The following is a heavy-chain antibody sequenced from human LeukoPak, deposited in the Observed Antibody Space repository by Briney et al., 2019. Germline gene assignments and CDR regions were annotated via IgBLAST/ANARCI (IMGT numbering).Heavy chain of an antibody. CDR2: INTSGST. Sequence: SETLSLTCTVSGGSISNSYWSWIRQPAGKGLEWIGRINTSGSTNYNPSLESRVTMSVDTSKNQFSLKLNSVTAADTAVYFCARSRGTALVTRFDYWGQGTLVTVSS. CDR3: ARSRGTALVTRFDY. D-gene: IGHD5-18*01. J-gene: IGHJ4*02. V-gene: IGHV4-4*07. CDR1: GGSISNSY.